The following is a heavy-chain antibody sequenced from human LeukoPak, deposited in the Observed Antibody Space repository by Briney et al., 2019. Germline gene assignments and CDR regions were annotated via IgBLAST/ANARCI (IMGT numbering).Heavy chain of an antibody. J-gene: IGHJ4*02. CDR2: INHSGST. V-gene: IGHV4-34*01. Sequence: PSEALSLTCAVYGGSFSGCYWSWIRQPPGKGLEWIGEINHSGSTNYNPSLKSRVTISVDTSKNQFSLKLSSVTAADTAVYYCASDQRGDYGSGSYYSDYWGQGTLVTVSS. D-gene: IGHD3-10*01. CDR3: ASDQRGDYGSGSYYSDY. CDR1: GGSFSGCY.